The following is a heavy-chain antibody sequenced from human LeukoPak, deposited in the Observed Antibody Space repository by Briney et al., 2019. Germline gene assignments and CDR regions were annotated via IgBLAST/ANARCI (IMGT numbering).Heavy chain of an antibody. CDR3: ARVYFEYAFDI. CDR1: AGSISSGGYY. V-gene: IGHV4-31*03. Sequence: SQNLSLTCTVSAGSISSGGYYWSWIRQHPGKGLEWIGYIYYSGSTYYNPSLKSRVTISVDTSKNQLSLKLSSVTAADTAVYYCARVYFEYAFDIRGQGKMVTVSS. CDR2: IYYSGST. J-gene: IGHJ3*02. D-gene: IGHD3-9*01.